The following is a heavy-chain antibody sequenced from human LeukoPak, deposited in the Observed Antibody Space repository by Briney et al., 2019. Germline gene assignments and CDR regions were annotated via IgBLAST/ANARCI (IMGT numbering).Heavy chain of an antibody. J-gene: IGHJ2*01. CDR2: ISAYNGNT. CDR1: GYTFTSYG. Sequence: ASVKVSCKAPGYTFTSYGISWVRQAPGQGLEWMGWISAYNGNTNYAQKLQGRVTMTTDTSTSTAYMELRSLRSDDTAVYYCARDVPYYYDSSGYSSPWYFDLWGRGTLVTVSS. D-gene: IGHD3-22*01. CDR3: ARDVPYYYDSSGYSSPWYFDL. V-gene: IGHV1-18*01.